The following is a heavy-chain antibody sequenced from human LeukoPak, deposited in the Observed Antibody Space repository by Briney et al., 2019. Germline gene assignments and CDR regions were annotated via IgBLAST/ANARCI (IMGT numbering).Heavy chain of an antibody. CDR3: ARDGRGGYLDS. CDR1: GFTYSSYW. D-gene: IGHD2-15*01. CDR2: INQDGSGE. J-gene: IGHJ4*02. V-gene: IGHV3-7*01. Sequence: GGSLRLSCAASGFTYSSYWMSWVRQAPGKGPEWVANINQDGSGEYYVDSVKGRFTISRDNAKNSLYFQMNSLRAEDTAVYYCARDGRGGYLDSWGQGTLVIVSS.